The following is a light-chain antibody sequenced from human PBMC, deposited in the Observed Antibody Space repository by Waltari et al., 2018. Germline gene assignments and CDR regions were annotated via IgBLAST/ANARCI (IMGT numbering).Light chain of an antibody. J-gene: IGLJ2*01. Sequence: SYEVTQPPSVSVSPGQTASITCSGDKLGDKNVCWYQQKPGQSPVLVIHADGKRPSGIPERISGSNSGNTATLTISGTQAMDEADYYCQAWDSNIGVFGGGTKLTVL. V-gene: IGLV3-1*01. CDR1: KLGDKN. CDR2: ADG. CDR3: QAWDSNIGV.